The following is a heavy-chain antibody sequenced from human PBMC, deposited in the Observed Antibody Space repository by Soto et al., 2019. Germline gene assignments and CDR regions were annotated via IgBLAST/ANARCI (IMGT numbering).Heavy chain of an antibody. CDR1: GGTFSSYA. D-gene: IGHD5-18*01. J-gene: IGHJ6*02. CDR3: AREGDVDTAMVTHYYYGMDV. V-gene: IGHV1-69*01. Sequence: QVQLVQSGAEVKKPGSSVKVSCKASGGTFSSYAISWVRQAPGQGLEWMGGIIPIFGTANYAQKFQGRVTITAEESTSTAYMELSSLRSEDTAVYYCAREGDVDTAMVTHYYYGMDVWGQGTTVTVSS. CDR2: IIPIFGTA.